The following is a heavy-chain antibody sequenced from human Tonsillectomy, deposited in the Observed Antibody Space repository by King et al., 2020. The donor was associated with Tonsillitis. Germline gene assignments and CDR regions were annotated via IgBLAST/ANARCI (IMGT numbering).Heavy chain of an antibody. CDR2: TNPKTGDT. CDR1: GYSFASHD. D-gene: IGHD6-19*01. J-gene: IGHJ5*02. Sequence: VQLVESGAEVKKPGASVTVSCTASGYSFASHDINWVRQASGQRPEWMGWTNPKTGDTGYAQKFQGRVHMTRNTSISTAYMELTGLRSDDTAVYFCARGRGWHPIYDLWGQGTQVTVSS. CDR3: ARGRGWHPIYDL. V-gene: IGHV1-8*01.